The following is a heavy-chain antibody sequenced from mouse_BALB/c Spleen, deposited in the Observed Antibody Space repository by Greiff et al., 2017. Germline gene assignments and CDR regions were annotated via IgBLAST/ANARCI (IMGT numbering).Heavy chain of an antibody. CDR2: ISSGSSTI. CDR1: GFTFSSFG. V-gene: IGHV5-17*02. J-gene: IGHJ2*01. CDR3: ARGPFTTVDY. D-gene: IGHD1-1*01. Sequence: EVQVVESGGGLVQPGGSRKLSCAASGFTFSSFGMHWVRQAPEKGLEWVAYISSGSSTIYYADTVKGRFTISRDNPKNTLFLQMTSLRSEDTAMYYCARGPFTTVDYWGQGTTLTVSS.